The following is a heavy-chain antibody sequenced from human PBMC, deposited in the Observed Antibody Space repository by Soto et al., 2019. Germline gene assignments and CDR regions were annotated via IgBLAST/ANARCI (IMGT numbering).Heavy chain of an antibody. Sequence: PGGSLRLSCAASGFTFITYAMSWVRQAPGKGLECVSSISGSGSKTFYADSVKGRFTISRDNSKNTLYLQMDSLRAEDTALYYCAKDHYGDYHPNHFDYWGQGTLVTVSS. J-gene: IGHJ4*02. CDR3: AKDHYGDYHPNHFDY. CDR2: ISGSGSKT. V-gene: IGHV3-23*01. D-gene: IGHD4-17*01. CDR1: GFTFITYA.